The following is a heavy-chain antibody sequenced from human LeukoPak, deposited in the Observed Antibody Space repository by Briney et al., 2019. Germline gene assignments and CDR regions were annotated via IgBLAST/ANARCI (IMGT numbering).Heavy chain of an antibody. CDR1: GYTFTSYF. CDR2: INAKSGGT. J-gene: IGHJ4*02. Sequence: ASVKVSCKASGYTFTSYFMHWVRQAPGQGLEWMGRINAKSGGTRYAQNFQGRVTMTRDMSISTAYMELANLKSDDTAVYYCARELPGIVLVVDATIQEDTYYFDSWGQGVPVTVSS. CDR3: ARELPGIVLVVDATIQEDTYYFDS. V-gene: IGHV1-2*06. D-gene: IGHD2-15*01.